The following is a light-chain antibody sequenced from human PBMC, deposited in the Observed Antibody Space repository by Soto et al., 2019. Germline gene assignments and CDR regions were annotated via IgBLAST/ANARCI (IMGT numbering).Light chain of an antibody. J-gene: IGKJ5*01. CDR2: GAS. CDR3: QQYNNFIT. CDR1: QSVSSSY. Sequence: EIVLTQSPVTLSLSPGERAGLSCRASQSVSSSYLACYQQKPGQAPRLLIYGASTRATGIPARFSGSGSGTEFTLTISSLQSEDFAVYYCQQYNNFITFGQGTRLEIK. V-gene: IGKV3-15*01.